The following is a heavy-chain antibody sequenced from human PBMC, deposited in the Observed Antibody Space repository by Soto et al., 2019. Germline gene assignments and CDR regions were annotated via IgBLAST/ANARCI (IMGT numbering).Heavy chain of an antibody. CDR3: ARVITGTTFYYYYGMDV. J-gene: IGHJ6*02. V-gene: IGHV1-18*01. CDR1: GYTFTSYG. D-gene: IGHD1-7*01. CDR2: ISAYNGNT. Sequence: QVQLVQSGAEVKKPGASVKVSCKASGYTFTSYGINWVRQAPGQGLEWMGWISAYNGNTNYALKLQGRVTMTTDTSTSTAYMELRSLRSDDTAVYYCARVITGTTFYYYYGMDVWGQGTTVTVSS.